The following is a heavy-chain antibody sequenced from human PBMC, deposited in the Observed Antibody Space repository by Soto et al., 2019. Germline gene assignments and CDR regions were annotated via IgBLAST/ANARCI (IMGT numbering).Heavy chain of an antibody. CDR1: GFTFSSYA. V-gene: IGHV3-23*01. Sequence: GGSLRLSCAACGFTFSSYAMSWVRQAPGRGLEWVSATSGSSGSTYYARSVKGRFTFSRANHKHTLYLQMNSLRDEDSAVYYCAQDPIPVVTPRLFDYCGQGTLVTVSS. D-gene: IGHD6-19*01. CDR3: AQDPIPVVTPRLFDY. J-gene: IGHJ4*02. CDR2: TSGSSGST.